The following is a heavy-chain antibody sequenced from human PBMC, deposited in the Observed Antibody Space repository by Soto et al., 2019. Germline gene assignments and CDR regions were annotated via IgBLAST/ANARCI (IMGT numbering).Heavy chain of an antibody. Sequence: GGSLRLSCAASGFTFSSYAMHWVRQAPGKGLEYVSAISSNGGSTYYANSVKGRFTISRDNSKNTLYLQMGSLRAEDMAVYYCARDRDSIPTSCYMDVWGKGTTVTVSS. CDR3: ARDRDSIPTSCYMDV. V-gene: IGHV3-64*01. CDR2: ISSNGGST. J-gene: IGHJ6*03. CDR1: GFTFSSYA. D-gene: IGHD3-22*01.